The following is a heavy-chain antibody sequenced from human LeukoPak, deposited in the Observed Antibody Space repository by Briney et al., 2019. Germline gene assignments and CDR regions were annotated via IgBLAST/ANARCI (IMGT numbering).Heavy chain of an antibody. CDR2: IYSGGST. V-gene: IGHV3-66*01. Sequence: GGPLRLSCAASGFTVSSNYMNWVRQAPGKGLEWVSVIYSGGSTYYADSVKGRFTISRDNSKNTLYLQLNSLRAEDTAVYYCAREQPNREFDHWGQGTLVTVSS. J-gene: IGHJ4*02. D-gene: IGHD1-14*01. CDR1: GFTVSSNY. CDR3: AREQPNREFDH.